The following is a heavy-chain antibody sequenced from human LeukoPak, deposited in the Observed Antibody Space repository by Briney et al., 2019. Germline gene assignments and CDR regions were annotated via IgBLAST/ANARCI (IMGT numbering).Heavy chain of an antibody. D-gene: IGHD4-17*01. Sequence: GGALRLSCAASGFSLIRNYMTWVRQAPAKGVYGGSLIYSGGRTYHSDSVTGRFTISRDHSKNTLYLTVKSLNVEDPAVSYVSRVIVTLTIDVWGQGTLVTVSS. CDR2: IYSGGRT. J-gene: IGHJ3*01. V-gene: IGHV3-53*01. CDR1: GFSLIRNY. CDR3: SRVIVTLTIDV.